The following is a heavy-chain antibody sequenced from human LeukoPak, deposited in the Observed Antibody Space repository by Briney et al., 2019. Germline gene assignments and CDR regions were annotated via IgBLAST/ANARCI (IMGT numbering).Heavy chain of an antibody. CDR1: GFTFSTYG. CDR3: ARVTVPLAVITAGGFDY. J-gene: IGHJ4*02. V-gene: IGHV3-30*02. D-gene: IGHD3-22*01. CDR2: IRSDGNNK. Sequence: GGSLRLSCAVSGFTFSTYGMHWVRQAPGKGLEWVAFIRSDGNNKYYADSVKGRFTISRDNSKNTPYLQMNSLRTEDTAVYYCARVTVPLAVITAGGFDYWGQGTLVTVSS.